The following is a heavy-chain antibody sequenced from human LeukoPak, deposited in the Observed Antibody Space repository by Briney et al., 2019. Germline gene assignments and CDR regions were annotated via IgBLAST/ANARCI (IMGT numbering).Heavy chain of an antibody. CDR3: ARARRLAAAGTHPYNWFDP. Sequence: ASVKVSCKASGYTFTSYAMNWVRQVPGQGLEWMGWINTNTGNPTYAQGFTGRFVFSLDTSVSTAYLQISSLKAEDTAVYYCARARRLAAAGTHPYNWFDPWGQGTLVTVSS. CDR1: GYTFTSYA. V-gene: IGHV7-4-1*02. CDR2: INTNTGNP. J-gene: IGHJ5*02. D-gene: IGHD6-13*01.